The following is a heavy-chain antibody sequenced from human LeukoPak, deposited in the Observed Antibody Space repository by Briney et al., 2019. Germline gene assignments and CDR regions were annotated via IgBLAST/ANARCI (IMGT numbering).Heavy chain of an antibody. J-gene: IGHJ4*02. Sequence: SETLSLTCAVSGVSFDDYYWAWVRQTPGKGLEWIGEINHSGYTNYSPSLKSRVTLSIDTSRKQFSLNLRSVTVADAGTYYCTRMTTGHDYWGQGTLVTVSS. CDR3: TRMTTGHDY. V-gene: IGHV4-34*01. D-gene: IGHD4-17*01. CDR2: INHSGYT. CDR1: GVSFDDYY.